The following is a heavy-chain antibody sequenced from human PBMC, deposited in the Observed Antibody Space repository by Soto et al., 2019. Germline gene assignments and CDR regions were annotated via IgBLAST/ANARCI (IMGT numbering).Heavy chain of an antibody. V-gene: IGHV3-48*02. CDR3: ARDNGMAGSFDP. J-gene: IGHJ5*02. D-gene: IGHD2-8*01. CDR2: ISFSSTTI. CDR1: GFVFTDAW. Sequence: EVQLVESGGGLVKPGGSVRLSCTASGFVFTDAWMSWVRQAPGKGLEWVSYISFSSTTIFYADSVRGRFTISRDNAKNSLYLQMNTLRDEDTAVYYCARDNGMAGSFDPWGQGTLVTVSS.